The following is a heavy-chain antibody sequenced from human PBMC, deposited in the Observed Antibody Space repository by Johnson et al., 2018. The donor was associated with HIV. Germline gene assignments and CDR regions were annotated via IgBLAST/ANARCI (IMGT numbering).Heavy chain of an antibody. Sequence: EVQLVESGGGLVQPGRSLRLSCAASGFTFSRYWMSWVRQAPGKGLEWVANIKQDGSEKYYVDSVKGRFTISRDNAKNSLYLQMNSLRAEDTALYYCARDYSSSGAFDIWGQGTMVTVSS. CDR3: ARDYSSSGAFDI. CDR1: GFTFSRYW. J-gene: IGHJ3*02. V-gene: IGHV3-7*03. D-gene: IGHD6-6*01. CDR2: IKQDGSEK.